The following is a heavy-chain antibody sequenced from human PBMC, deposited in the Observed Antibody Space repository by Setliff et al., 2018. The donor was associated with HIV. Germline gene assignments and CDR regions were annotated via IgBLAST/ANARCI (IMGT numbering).Heavy chain of an antibody. Sequence: KPSETLSLTCTVSGDSISTGRYYWGWIRQPPGKGLEWIGSVFYSGGSYYTPSLKTRVTISIDTSKKQVSLKLSSVTAADTAVYYCARHANYDFWSGYWGYYFDYWGQGTLVTVSS. J-gene: IGHJ4*02. CDR1: GDSISTGRYY. V-gene: IGHV4-39*01. CDR3: ARHANYDFWSGYWGYYFDY. D-gene: IGHD3-3*01. CDR2: VFYSGGS.